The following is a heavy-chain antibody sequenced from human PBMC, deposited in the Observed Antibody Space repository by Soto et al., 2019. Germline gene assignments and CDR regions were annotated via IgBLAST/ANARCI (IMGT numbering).Heavy chain of an antibody. D-gene: IGHD3-22*01. CDR3: VKGEYYYDSSGYYPFDY. CDR2: IYNSDGT. Sequence: GGSLRLSCAASGFTVSNKFMSWVRQAPGQGLEWVSIIYNSDGTNYADSVKGRFIISRDNSKNTLYLQMNNLRVEDTAVYYCVKGEYYYDSSGYYPFDYWGQGTLVTVSS. V-gene: IGHV3-66*01. CDR1: GFTVSNKF. J-gene: IGHJ4*02.